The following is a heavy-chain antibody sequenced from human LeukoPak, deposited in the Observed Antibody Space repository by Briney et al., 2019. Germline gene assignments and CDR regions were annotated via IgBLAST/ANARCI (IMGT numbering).Heavy chain of an antibody. CDR1: GGSISSGDYY. Sequence: PSETLSLTCNVSGGSISSGDYYWSWIRQPPGKGLEWIGYIYYSGSSYYNPSLKTRVTISVDTSKKQFSLNLDSVTAADTAVYFCARIYFEWIRGAFWCDPWGQGTLVTVSS. CDR3: ARIYFEWIRGAFWCDP. J-gene: IGHJ5*02. V-gene: IGHV4-30-4*01. CDR2: IYYSGSS. D-gene: IGHD3-9*01.